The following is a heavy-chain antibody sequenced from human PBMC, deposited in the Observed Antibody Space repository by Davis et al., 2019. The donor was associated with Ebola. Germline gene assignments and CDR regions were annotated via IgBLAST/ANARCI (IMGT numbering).Heavy chain of an antibody. CDR3: AAGGLGGGFDI. Sequence: ASVKVSCKVSGYTLTEFSIHWVRQAPGKGLEWMGYFDPEDGEAIYAEKVQDRVTMTEDTSTDTAYMELSSLRSEDTAIYYCAAGGLGGGFDIWGQGTMLTVSS. CDR2: FDPEDGEA. V-gene: IGHV1-24*01. D-gene: IGHD2-15*01. J-gene: IGHJ3*02. CDR1: GYTLTEFS.